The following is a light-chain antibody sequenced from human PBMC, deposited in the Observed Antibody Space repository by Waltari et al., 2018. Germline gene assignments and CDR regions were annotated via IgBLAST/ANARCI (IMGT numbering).Light chain of an antibody. CDR3: QQSYSTPYT. CDR1: QSIKSW. Sequence: DIQMTQSPSTLSASVGDRVTITCRASQSIKSWLAWYQQKPGKAPKLLIYDGTSLESGVPSRFSGSESGTEFTLTVSSLQPDDFATYYCQQSYSTPYTFGQGTKLEIK. J-gene: IGKJ2*01. V-gene: IGKV1-5*01. CDR2: DGT.